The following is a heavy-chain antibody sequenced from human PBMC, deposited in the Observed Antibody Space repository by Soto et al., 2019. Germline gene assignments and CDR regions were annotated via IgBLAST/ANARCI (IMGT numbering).Heavy chain of an antibody. J-gene: IGHJ6*03. CDR1: GYTFTIYD. CDR2: MNPNSGNT. V-gene: IGHV1-8*01. Sequence: ASVKVSCKASGYTFTIYDINWVLQATGQGLEWMGWMNPNSGNTGYAQKFQGRVTMTRNTSISTAYMELSSLRSEDTAVYYCARAPREYYDFWSGCLSGYYYYYMDVWGKGTTVTVSS. D-gene: IGHD3-3*01. CDR3: ARAPREYYDFWSGCLSGYYYYYMDV.